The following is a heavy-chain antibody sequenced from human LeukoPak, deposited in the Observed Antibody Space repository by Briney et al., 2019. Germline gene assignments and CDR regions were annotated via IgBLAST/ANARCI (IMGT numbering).Heavy chain of an antibody. V-gene: IGHV3-21*01. CDR1: GFTFSGYS. Sequence: PGGSLRLSCAASGFTFSGYSMNWVRQAPGKGLEWVSSISSSSSYIYYADSVKGRFTISRDNAKNSLYLQMNSLRAEDTAVYYCARDRAMEVGAYYFDYWGQGTLVTVSS. J-gene: IGHJ4*02. CDR2: ISSSSSYI. CDR3: ARDRAMEVGAYYFDY. D-gene: IGHD1-26*01.